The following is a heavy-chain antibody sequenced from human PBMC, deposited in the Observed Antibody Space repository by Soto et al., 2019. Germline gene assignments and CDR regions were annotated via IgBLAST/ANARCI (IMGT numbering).Heavy chain of an antibody. CDR1: GYTFTSYG. Sequence: QVQLVQSGAEVKKPGASVKVSCKASGYTFTSYGISWVRQAPGQGLEWMGWISAYNGNTNYAQKLQGRVTMTTDTSTSTGYMELRSLRSYDTAVYYWARRVSEDYYYYYDYMDVWGKGTTVTVSS. J-gene: IGHJ6*03. D-gene: IGHD4-4*01. V-gene: IGHV1-18*01. CDR2: ISAYNGNT. CDR3: ARRVSEDYYYYYDYMDV.